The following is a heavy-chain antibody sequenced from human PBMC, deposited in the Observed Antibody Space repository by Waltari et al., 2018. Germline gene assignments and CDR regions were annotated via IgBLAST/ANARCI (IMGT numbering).Heavy chain of an antibody. Sequence: QGQLVQSGAEVKKPGSSVKVSCKASGGTLNIYTFIWVRQAPGQGLEWMGRIIPILGTTNYEQKFLDRVSISADEYTSTVYMEVNSLRFEDTAVYYCAREGSGWHNGHNWFDPWGQGTLVTVSS. D-gene: IGHD6-19*01. CDR1: GGTLNIYT. CDR2: IIPILGTT. CDR3: AREGSGWHNGHNWFDP. V-gene: IGHV1-69*11. J-gene: IGHJ5*02.